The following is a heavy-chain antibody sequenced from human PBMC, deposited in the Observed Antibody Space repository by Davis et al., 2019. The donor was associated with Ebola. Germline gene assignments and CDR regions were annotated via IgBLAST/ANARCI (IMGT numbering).Heavy chain of an antibody. CDR3: AREADWGQLDY. V-gene: IGHV3-33*01. J-gene: IGHJ4*02. CDR2: IWYDGSNK. D-gene: IGHD3-16*01. CDR1: GFTFSSYG. Sequence: GGSLRLSCAASGFTFSSYGMHWVRQAPGKGLEWVAVIWYDGSNKYYADSVKGRFTIPRDNSKNTLYLQMNSLRAEDTAVYYCAREADWGQLDYWGQGTLVTVSS.